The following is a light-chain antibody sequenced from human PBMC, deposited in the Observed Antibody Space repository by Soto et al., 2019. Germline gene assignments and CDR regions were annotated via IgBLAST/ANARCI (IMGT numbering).Light chain of an antibody. CDR3: QQYINWPRT. J-gene: IGKJ1*01. CDR1: QRLSSN. CDR2: GAS. Sequence: VVNQSPVTVSVSTGERVTLSCRASQRLSSNLAWYQQRPGQAPRLLIYGASIRATDIPARFIGSGSGTEFTLTISSLQSEDFAVYYCQQYINWPRTFGQGTKVDIK. V-gene: IGKV3-15*01.